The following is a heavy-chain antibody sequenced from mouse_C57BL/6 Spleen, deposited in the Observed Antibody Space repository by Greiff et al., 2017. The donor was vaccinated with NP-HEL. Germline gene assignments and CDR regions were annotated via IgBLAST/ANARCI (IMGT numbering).Heavy chain of an antibody. CDR1: GYTFTSYW. CDR2: IDPSDSYT. D-gene: IGHD1-1*01. Sequence: QVQLQQPGAELVMPGASVKLSCKASGYTFTSYWMHWVKQRPGQGLEWIGEIDPSDSYTNYNQKFKGKSTLTVDKSSSTAYMQLSSLTSEDSAVYYCARGSITTVVASRYFDVWGTGTTVTVSS. V-gene: IGHV1-69*01. CDR3: ARGSITTVVASRYFDV. J-gene: IGHJ1*03.